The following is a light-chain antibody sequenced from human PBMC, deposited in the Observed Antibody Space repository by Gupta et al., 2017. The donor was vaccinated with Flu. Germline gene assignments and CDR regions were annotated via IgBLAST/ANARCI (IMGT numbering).Light chain of an antibody. J-gene: IGLJ1*01. CDR1: SSNIGGNS. V-gene: IGLV1-47*01. CDR3: ASWEDSLGGHYV. Sequence: VTSSCPGSSSNIGGNSVYCYQQVPGTAPNLLIYTNNKRPSGGPDRCSGSNSGASASLAISGLRAEDEADYYCASWEDSLGGHYVFGTGTKVTVL. CDR2: TNN.